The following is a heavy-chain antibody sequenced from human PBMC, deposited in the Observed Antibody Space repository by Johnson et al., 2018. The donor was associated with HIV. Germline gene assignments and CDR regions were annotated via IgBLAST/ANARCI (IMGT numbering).Heavy chain of an antibody. V-gene: IGHV3-30-3*01. J-gene: IGHJ3*02. D-gene: IGHD1-26*01. Sequence: QVQLVESGGGLAQPGRSLRLSCAASGFTFSSYAMHWVRQAPGKGLEWVAIISYDGSNKYYADSVKGRFTISRDNSKNTVYLQMNSLRAEDTAVFYCARDRGYLDAFDIWGQGTMVTVSS. CDR2: ISYDGSNK. CDR3: ARDRGYLDAFDI. CDR1: GFTFSSYA.